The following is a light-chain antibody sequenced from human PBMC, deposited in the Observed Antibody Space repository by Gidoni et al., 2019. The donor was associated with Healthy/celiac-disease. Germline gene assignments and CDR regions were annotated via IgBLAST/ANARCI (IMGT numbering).Light chain of an antibody. CDR3: QQLT. CDR1: QSVSSSY. CDR2: GAS. Sequence: IVLTQSPGTLSLSPGERATLSCRASQSVSSSYLAWYQQKPGQAPRLLIYGASSRATGITDRFSGSGSGTDFTLTISRLEPEDFAVYYCQQLTFGGGTKVEIK. V-gene: IGKV3-20*01. J-gene: IGKJ4*01.